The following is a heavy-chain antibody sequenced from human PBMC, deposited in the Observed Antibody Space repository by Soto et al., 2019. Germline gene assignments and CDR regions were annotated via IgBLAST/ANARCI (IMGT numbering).Heavy chain of an antibody. D-gene: IGHD5-18*01. J-gene: IGHJ4*02. CDR2: INPSGGST. CDR1: GYTFTSYY. V-gene: IGHV1-46*01. Sequence: QVQLVQSGAEVKKPGASVKVSCKASGYTFTSYYMHWVRQAPGQGLEWMGIINPSGGSTSYAQKFQDRVTMTRDTATSTVYMELSSLRSEDTAVYYCARVGEEDTAMGVLGQTSFDYWGQGTLGTVSS. CDR3: ARVGEEDTAMGVLGQTSFDY.